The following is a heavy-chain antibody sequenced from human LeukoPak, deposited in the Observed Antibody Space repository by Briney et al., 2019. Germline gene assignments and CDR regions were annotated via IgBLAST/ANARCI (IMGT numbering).Heavy chain of an antibody. Sequence: PGRSLRLPCAASGFTFSSYGMHWVRQAPGKGLEWVAVISYDGSNKYYADSVKGRFTISRDNSKNTLYLQMNSLRAEDTAVYYCAKDWLAVAGAIDYWGQGTLVTVSS. J-gene: IGHJ4*02. CDR3: AKDWLAVAGAIDY. CDR2: ISYDGSNK. D-gene: IGHD6-19*01. CDR1: GFTFSSYG. V-gene: IGHV3-30*18.